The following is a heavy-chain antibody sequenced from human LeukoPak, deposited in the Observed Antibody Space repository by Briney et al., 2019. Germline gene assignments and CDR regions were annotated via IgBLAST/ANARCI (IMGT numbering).Heavy chain of an antibody. D-gene: IGHD2-15*01. CDR2: INHSRST. CDR3: ARGPRQIYCSGGSCYYFDY. J-gene: IGHJ4*02. V-gene: IGHV4-34*01. Sequence: SETLSLTCAVYGGSFSGYYWSWIRQPPGKGLEWIGEINHSRSTNYNPSLKSRVTISVDTSKNQFSLKLSSVTAADTAVYYCARGPRQIYCSGGSCYYFDYWGQGTLVTVSS. CDR1: GGSFSGYY.